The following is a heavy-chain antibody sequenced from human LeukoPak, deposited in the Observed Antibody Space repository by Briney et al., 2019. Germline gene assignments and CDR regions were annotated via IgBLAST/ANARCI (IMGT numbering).Heavy chain of an antibody. CDR2: INPNSGGT. J-gene: IGHJ4*02. D-gene: IGHD3-9*01. CDR1: GFTFTGYY. V-gene: IGHV1-2*02. Sequence: ASVKVSCKASGFTFTGYYMHWVRQAPGQGLEWMGWINPNSGGTNYAQKFQGRVTMTRDTSISTAYMELSRLRSDDTAVYYCATDLRDYDSLTARFDYWGQGTLVTVSS. CDR3: ATDLRDYDSLTARFDY.